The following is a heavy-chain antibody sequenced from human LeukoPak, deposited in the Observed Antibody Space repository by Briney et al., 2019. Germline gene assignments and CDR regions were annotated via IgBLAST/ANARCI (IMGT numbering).Heavy chain of an antibody. Sequence: GGSLRLSCAASGFTFSSYGMHWVRQAPGKGVEWVSSISSSSSYIYYADSVKGRFTISRDNAKNSLYLQMNSLRAEDTAVYYCATQVFDYWGQGTLVTGSS. CDR1: GFTFSSYG. CDR2: ISSSSSYI. J-gene: IGHJ4*02. CDR3: ATQVFDY. V-gene: IGHV3-21*04.